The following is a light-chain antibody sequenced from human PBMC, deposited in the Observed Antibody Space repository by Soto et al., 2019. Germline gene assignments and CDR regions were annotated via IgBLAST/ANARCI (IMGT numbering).Light chain of an antibody. Sequence: QSALTQPASVSGSPGQSITISCTGTSSDVGGYTVVSWFQQHPGKAPKLMIYEGSKRPSGVSHRFSGSKSGNTASLTISGLQAEDEADYYCCSYAGSSTFPWVFGGGTKVTVL. CDR3: CSYAGSSTFPWV. CDR2: EGS. V-gene: IGLV2-23*03. J-gene: IGLJ3*02. CDR1: SSDVGGYTV.